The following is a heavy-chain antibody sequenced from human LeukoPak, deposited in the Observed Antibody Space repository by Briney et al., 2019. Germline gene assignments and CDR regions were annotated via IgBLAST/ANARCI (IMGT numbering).Heavy chain of an antibody. CDR2: IYHSGST. CDR1: GGSISSSNW. V-gene: IGHV4-4*02. Sequence: SETLSLTCAVSGGSISSSNWWSWVRQPPEKGLEWIGEIYHSGSTNYNPSLKSRVTISVDKSKDQFSLKLSSVTAADTAVYYCASPSYGSGSYLDYWGQGTLVTVSS. CDR3: ASPSYGSGSYLDY. J-gene: IGHJ4*02. D-gene: IGHD3-10*01.